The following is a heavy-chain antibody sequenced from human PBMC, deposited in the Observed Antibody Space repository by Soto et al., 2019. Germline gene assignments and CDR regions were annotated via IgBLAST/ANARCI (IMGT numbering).Heavy chain of an antibody. D-gene: IGHD6-13*01. CDR3: AKLYSSPNPSDY. CDR1: GFTFSSYT. CDR2: ISGSGGST. Sequence: GGSLRLSCAASGFTFSSYTLFWVRQAPGKGLEFVSAISGSGGSTYYADSVKGRFTISRDNSKNTLYLQMNGLRAEETAVYYCAKLYSSPNPSDYWGQGTLVTVSS. J-gene: IGHJ4*02. V-gene: IGHV3-23*01.